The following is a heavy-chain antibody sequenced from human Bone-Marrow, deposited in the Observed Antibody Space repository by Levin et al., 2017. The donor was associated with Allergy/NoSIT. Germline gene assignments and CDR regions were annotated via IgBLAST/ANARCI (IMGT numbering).Heavy chain of an antibody. V-gene: IGHV3-7*01. Sequence: ASVKVSCEASGFTFSSYWMSWVRQAPGRGLEWVAHIKQDGSDKYYVDSAKGRFTISRDNAKNSLYLQMNSLRDEDTAVYYCGRMGASSWSREINWFDYWGQGTQVIVSS. J-gene: IGHJ5*01. CDR1: GFTFSSYW. D-gene: IGHD6-13*01. CDR3: GRMGASSWSREINWFDY. CDR2: IKQDGSDK.